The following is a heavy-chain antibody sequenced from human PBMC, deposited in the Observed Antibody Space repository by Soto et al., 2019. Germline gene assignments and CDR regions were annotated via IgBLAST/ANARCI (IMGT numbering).Heavy chain of an antibody. CDR3: ASRWKNWFDP. J-gene: IGHJ5*02. V-gene: IGHV1-69*13. D-gene: IGHD1-1*01. CDR1: GGTFSSYA. CDR2: IIPIFGTA. Sequence: GASVKVSCKASGGTFSSYAISWVRQAPGQGLEWMGGIIPIFGTANYAQKFQGRVTITADESTSTAYMELSSLRSEDTAVYYCASRWKNWFDPWGQGTLVTVSS.